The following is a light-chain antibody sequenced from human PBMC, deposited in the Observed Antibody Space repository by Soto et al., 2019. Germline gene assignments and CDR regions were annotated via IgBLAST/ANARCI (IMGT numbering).Light chain of an antibody. CDR2: GAS. J-gene: IGKJ1*01. CDR3: QQYGSSGT. CDR1: QSVSNNY. V-gene: IGKV3-20*01. Sequence: IVLTQSPGTLSLSPGERATLSCRASQSVSNNYLAWYQQKPGQAPRPLIYGASNRATGIPDRFSGSGSGTDFTLTISRLEPEDFAVYYCQQYGSSGTFGQGPKVDIK.